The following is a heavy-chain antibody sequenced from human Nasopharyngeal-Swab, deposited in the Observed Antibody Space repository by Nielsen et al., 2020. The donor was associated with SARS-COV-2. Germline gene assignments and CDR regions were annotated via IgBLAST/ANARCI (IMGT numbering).Heavy chain of an antibody. CDR2: IYYSGST. CDR3: ARGYSSGWYPFDY. J-gene: IGHJ4*02. V-gene: IGHV4-39*07. Sequence: GSLRLSCTVSGGPISSSSYYWGWIRQPPGKGLEWIGSIYYSGSTYYNPSLKSRVTISVDTSKNQFSLKLSSVTAADTAVYYCARGYSSGWYPFDYWGQGTLVTVSS. D-gene: IGHD6-19*01. CDR1: GGPISSSSYY.